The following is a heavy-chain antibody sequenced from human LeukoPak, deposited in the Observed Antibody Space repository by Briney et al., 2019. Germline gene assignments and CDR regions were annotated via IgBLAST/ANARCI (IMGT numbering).Heavy chain of an antibody. D-gene: IGHD6-19*01. J-gene: IGHJ4*02. CDR1: GFTFSSYA. Sequence: PGRSLRLSCAASGFTFSSYAMHWVRQAPGKGLEWVAVISYDGSNKYYADSVKGRFTISRDNSKNTLYLQMNSLRAEDTAVYYCARGELAVAGPDYWGQGTLVTVSS. CDR2: ISYDGSNK. CDR3: ARGELAVAGPDY. V-gene: IGHV3-30-3*01.